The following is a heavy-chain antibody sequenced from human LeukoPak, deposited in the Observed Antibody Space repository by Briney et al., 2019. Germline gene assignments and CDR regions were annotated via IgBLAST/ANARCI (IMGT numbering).Heavy chain of an antibody. CDR1: GYTFTSYG. D-gene: IGHD3-3*01. CDR3: ARDRKRGFLEWLSPPFDY. CDR2: ISAYNGNT. J-gene: IGHJ4*02. V-gene: IGHV1-18*01. Sequence: GASVKVSCKASGYTFTSYGISWVRQAPGQGLEWMGWISAYNGNTNYAQKLQGRVTMTTDTSTSTAYMELRSLRSDDTAVYYCARDRKRGFLEWLSPPFDYWGQGTLVTVSS.